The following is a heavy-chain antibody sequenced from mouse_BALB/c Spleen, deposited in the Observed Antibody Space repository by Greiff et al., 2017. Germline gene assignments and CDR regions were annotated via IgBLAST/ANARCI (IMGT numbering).Heavy chain of an antibody. J-gene: IGHJ4*01. D-gene: IGHD2-4*01. CDR1: GYTFTNYW. Sequence: QVQLQQSGAELVRPGTSVKISCKASGYTFTNYWLGWVKQRPGHGLEWIGDIYPGGGYTNYNEKFKGKATLTADTSSSTAYMQLSSLTSEDSAVYFCARSILYYDRSMDYWGQGTSVTVSS. CDR2: IYPGGGYT. CDR3: ARSILYYDRSMDY. V-gene: IGHV1-63*02.